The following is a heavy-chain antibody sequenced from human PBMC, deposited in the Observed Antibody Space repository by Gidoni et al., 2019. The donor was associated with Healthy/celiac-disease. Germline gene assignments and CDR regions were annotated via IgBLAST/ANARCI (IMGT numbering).Heavy chain of an antibody. Sequence: STYYNPSLKSRVTISVDTSKNQFSLKLSSVTAADTAVYYCARLKSSGSSHFDYWGQGTLDTVSS. CDR3: ARLKSSGSSHFDY. V-gene: IGHV4-39*01. CDR2: ST. J-gene: IGHJ4*02. D-gene: IGHD3-10*01.